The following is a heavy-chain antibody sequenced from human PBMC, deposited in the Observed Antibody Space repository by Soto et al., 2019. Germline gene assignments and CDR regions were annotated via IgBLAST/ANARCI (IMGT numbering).Heavy chain of an antibody. CDR1: GYTLTELS. J-gene: IGHJ6*02. CDR2: FDPEDGET. D-gene: IGHD3-22*01. CDR3: ATFRRGEYYYDSSGSTGRRGYYGMDV. Sequence: ASVKVSCKVSGYTLTELSMHWVRQAPGKGLEWMGGFDPEDGETIYAQKFQGRVTMTEDTSTDTAYMELSSLRSEDTAVYYCATFRRGEYYYDSSGSTGRRGYYGMDVWG. V-gene: IGHV1-24*01.